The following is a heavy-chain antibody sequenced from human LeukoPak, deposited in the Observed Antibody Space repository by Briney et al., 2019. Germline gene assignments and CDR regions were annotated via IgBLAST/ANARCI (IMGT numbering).Heavy chain of an antibody. J-gene: IGHJ4*02. D-gene: IGHD6-19*01. Sequence: PSETLSLTCTVSGGSISSSSYYWGWIRQPPGKGLEWIGSIYYSGSTYYNPSLKSRVTISVDTSKNQFSLKLSSVTAADTAVYYCASLGWDGYYFDYWGQGTLVTVSS. CDR3: ASLGWDGYYFDY. V-gene: IGHV4-39*01. CDR1: GGSISSSSYY. CDR2: IYYSGST.